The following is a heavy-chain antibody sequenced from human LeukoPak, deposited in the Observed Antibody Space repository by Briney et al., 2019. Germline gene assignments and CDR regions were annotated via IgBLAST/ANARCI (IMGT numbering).Heavy chain of an antibody. CDR3: ARDLGGYDFDY. CDR2: ISWNSGSI. CDR1: GFTFDDYA. J-gene: IGHJ4*02. D-gene: IGHD5-12*01. V-gene: IGHV3-9*01. Sequence: PGRSLRLSCAASGFTFDDYAMHWVRQAPGKGLEWVSGISWNSGSIGYADSVKGRFTISRDNSKNTLYLQMNSLRAEDTAVYYCARDLGGYDFDYWGQGTLVTVSS.